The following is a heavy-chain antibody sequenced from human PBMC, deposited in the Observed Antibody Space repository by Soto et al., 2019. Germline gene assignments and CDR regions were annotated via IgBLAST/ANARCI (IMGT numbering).Heavy chain of an antibody. D-gene: IGHD1-26*01. Sequence: EVQLVESGGGLVQPGGSLRLSCAASGFTFSRYSMNWVRQAPGKGLEWVSYISSSSSTIYYADSVKGRFTISRDNAKNSLYLQMNSLRDEDTAVYYCARGLEVGATPGYWGQGTLVTGSS. CDR3: ARGLEVGATPGY. V-gene: IGHV3-48*02. CDR2: ISSSSSTI. CDR1: GFTFSRYS. J-gene: IGHJ4*02.